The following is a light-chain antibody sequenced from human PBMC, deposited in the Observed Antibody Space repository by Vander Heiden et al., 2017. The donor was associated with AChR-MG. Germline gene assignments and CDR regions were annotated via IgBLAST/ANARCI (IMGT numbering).Light chain of an antibody. CDR1: ISNIGSNI. V-gene: IGLV1-44*01. CDR2: SNN. CDR3: AAWDDSLNGGV. J-gene: IGLJ3*02. Sequence: QSVLTQPPSASGTPGQRVTLSCSGSISNIGSNIVNWSQQLPGTAPKLVLHSNNQRPSGVPDRISGSKSGTSASLVISGLQSEDEGDYYCAAWDDSLNGGVFGGGTKLTVL.